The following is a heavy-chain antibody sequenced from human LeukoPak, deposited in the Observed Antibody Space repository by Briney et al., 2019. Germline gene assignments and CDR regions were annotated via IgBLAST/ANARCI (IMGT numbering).Heavy chain of an antibody. CDR1: GFTFSSYS. CDR3: ATGGYCSGGSCYSDAFDL. D-gene: IGHD2-15*01. CDR2: ISSSSSYI. V-gene: IGHV3-21*01. J-gene: IGHJ3*01. Sequence: GGSLRLSCAASGFTFSSYSMNWVRQAPGKGLEWVSSISSSSSYIYYADSVKGRFTISRDNAKNSLYLQMNSLRAEDTAVYYCATGGYCSGGSCYSDAFDLWGQGTMVTVAS.